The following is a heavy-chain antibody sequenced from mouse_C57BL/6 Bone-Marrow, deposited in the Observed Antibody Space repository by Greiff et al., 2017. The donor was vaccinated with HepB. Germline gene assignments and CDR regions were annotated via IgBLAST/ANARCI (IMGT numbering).Heavy chain of an antibody. Sequence: EVQGVESGGGLVKPGGSLKLSCAASGFTFSSYAMSWVRQTPEKRLEWVATISDGGSYTYYPDNVKGRFTISRDNAKNNLYLQMSHLKSEDTAMYYCARARDWDGDFDYWGQGTTLTVSS. CDR2: ISDGGSYT. V-gene: IGHV5-4*01. CDR3: ARARDWDGDFDY. CDR1: GFTFSSYA. D-gene: IGHD4-1*01. J-gene: IGHJ2*01.